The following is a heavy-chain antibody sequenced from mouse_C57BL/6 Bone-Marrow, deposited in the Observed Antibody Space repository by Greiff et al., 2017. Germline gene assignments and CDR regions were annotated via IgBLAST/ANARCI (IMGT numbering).Heavy chain of an antibody. D-gene: IGHD1-1*01. V-gene: IGHV1-15*01. CDR3: TRRGSSYNY. J-gene: IGHJ2*01. CDR2: IYPETGGT. Sequence: QVQLKQSGAELVRPGASVTLSCKASGYTFTDYEMHWVKQTPVHGLEWIGAIYPETGGTDYNQKFKGKAILTADKSSSTTEMELRGRTSEDSASYYFTRRGSSYNYWGQGTTLTVSS. CDR1: GYTFTDYE.